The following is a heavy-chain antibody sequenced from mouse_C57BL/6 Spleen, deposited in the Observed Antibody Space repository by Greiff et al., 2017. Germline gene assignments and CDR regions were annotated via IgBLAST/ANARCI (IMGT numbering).Heavy chain of an antibody. V-gene: IGHV1-22*01. CDR1: GYTFTDYN. Sequence: EVQLQQSGPELVKPGASVKMSCKASGYTFTDYNMHWVKQSHGKSLEWIGYINPNNGGTSYNQKFKGKATLTVNKSSSTAYMELRSLTSEDSAVYYCARANRDGEHYFDYWGQGTTLTVSS. CDR2: INPNNGGT. D-gene: IGHD4-1*01. CDR3: ARANRDGEHYFDY. J-gene: IGHJ2*01.